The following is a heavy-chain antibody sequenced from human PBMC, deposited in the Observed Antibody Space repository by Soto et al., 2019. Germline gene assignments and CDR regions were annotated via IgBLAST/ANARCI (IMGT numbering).Heavy chain of an antibody. CDR3: ARKYCSSICSSTPSGWFDT. CDR2: INHSGST. V-gene: IGHV4-34*01. D-gene: IGHD2-2*01. CDR1: GGSFSGYY. Sequence: AETLSLTCAVYGGSFSGYYWSWIRQPPGKGLEWIGEINHSGSTNYNPSLKSRVTISVDTSKNQFSLKLSSVTAADTAVYYCARKYCSSICSSTPSGWFDTWGQQTLLPVSS. J-gene: IGHJ5*02.